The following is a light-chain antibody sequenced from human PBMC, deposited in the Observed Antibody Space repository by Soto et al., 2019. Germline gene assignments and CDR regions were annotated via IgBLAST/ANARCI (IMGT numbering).Light chain of an antibody. CDR2: GIS. J-gene: IGKJ2*01. CDR3: QQYSTLPHT. CDR1: QSVTSRY. Sequence: NVLTQPPGTLSLSPGEGATLSCRATQSVTSRYFAWYQQKPGQAPRLLIYGISSRATDIPDRFSGSGSGTDYTLTISRLEPEDFGVYYCQQYSTLPHTFGQGTKLEVK. V-gene: IGKV3-20*01.